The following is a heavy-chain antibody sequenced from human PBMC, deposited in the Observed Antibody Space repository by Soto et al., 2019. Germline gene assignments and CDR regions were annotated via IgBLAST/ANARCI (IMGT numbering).Heavy chain of an antibody. CDR3: ARDRDDYGSGNYYNRIDF. CDR1: GGIFSTYA. V-gene: IGHV1-69*01. D-gene: IGHD3-10*01. J-gene: IGHJ4*02. Sequence: QVQLVQSGAEVKKPGSSVKVSCKASGGIFSTYAISWLRQAPGQGLEWMGGIIPLFGTPNYAQRFQGIVTITADESTSTDYMELSRLRSEDTAVYYCARDRDDYGSGNYYNRIDFWGQGTLVTVSS. CDR2: IIPLFGTP.